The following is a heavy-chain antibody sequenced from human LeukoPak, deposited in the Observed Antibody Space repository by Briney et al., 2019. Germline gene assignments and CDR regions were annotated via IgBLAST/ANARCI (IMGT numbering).Heavy chain of an antibody. D-gene: IGHD3-22*01. CDR3: ARARDGFYYDSSGYYRYDAFDI. V-gene: IGHV1-2*02. J-gene: IGHJ3*02. CDR1: GYTFTGYY. CDR2: INPNSGGT. Sequence: ASVKVSCKASGYTFTGYYMHWVRQAPGQGLEWMGWINPNSGGTNYAQKFQGRVTMTRDTSISTAYMELSSLRSEDTAVYYCARARDGFYYDSSGYYRYDAFDIWGQGTMVTVSS.